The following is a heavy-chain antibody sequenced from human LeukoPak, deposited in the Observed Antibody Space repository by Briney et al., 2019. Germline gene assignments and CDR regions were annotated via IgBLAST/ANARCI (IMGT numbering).Heavy chain of an antibody. CDR3: ATVPGYCSSTSCMVRFDY. CDR1: GFTFSSYA. D-gene: IGHD2-2*01. V-gene: IGHV3-23*01. CDR2: ISGSGGST. Sequence: PGGSLRLSCAASGFTFSSYAMSWVRQAPGKGLEWVSAISGSGGSTYYADSVKGRFTISGDNSKNTLYLQMNSLRAEDTAVYYCATVPGYCSSTSCMVRFDYWGQGTLVTVSS. J-gene: IGHJ4*02.